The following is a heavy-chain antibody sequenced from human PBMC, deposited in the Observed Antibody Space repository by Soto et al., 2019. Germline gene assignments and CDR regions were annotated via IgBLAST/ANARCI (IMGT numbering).Heavy chain of an antibody. V-gene: IGHV3-7*01. CDR2: IKQDGSEK. Sequence: GGSLRLSCAASGFTFSSYWMSWVRQAPGKGLEWVANIKQDGSEKYYVDSVKGRFTISRDNAKNSLYLQMNSLRAEDTAVYYCARDQGDIVATTHFDYWGQGTLVTVSS. CDR1: GFTFSSYW. D-gene: IGHD5-12*01. J-gene: IGHJ4*02. CDR3: ARDQGDIVATTHFDY.